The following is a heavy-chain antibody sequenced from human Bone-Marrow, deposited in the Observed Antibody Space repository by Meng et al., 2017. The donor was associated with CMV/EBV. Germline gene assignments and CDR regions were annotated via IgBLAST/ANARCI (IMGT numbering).Heavy chain of an antibody. CDR2: MSHDGGQT. Sequence: GFSVSNYGMRWVRQAPGKGLEWVTMMSHDGGQTYYTDSIKGRFTISRDISTNTVYLQMNRLRAEDTAVYFCARDWGSSGWYNWVDPWGQGTLVTVSS. D-gene: IGHD6-19*01. J-gene: IGHJ5*02. CDR3: ARDWGSSGWYNWVDP. CDR1: GFSVSNYG. V-gene: IGHV3-33*01.